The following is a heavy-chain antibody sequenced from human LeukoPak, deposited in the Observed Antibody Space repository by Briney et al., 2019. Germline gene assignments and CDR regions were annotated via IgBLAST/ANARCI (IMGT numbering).Heavy chain of an antibody. V-gene: IGHV1-2*02. J-gene: IGHJ4*02. D-gene: IGHD5-12*01. CDR2: INPDNGGT. Sequence: ASVKVSCKASGYTFTGYYMHWVRQAPGQGLEWMGWINPDNGGTNYAQKFQGRVTMTRDMSISTAYMELSRLRSDDTSVYYCARDPSNSGYDYLYYFDYWGQGTLVTVSS. CDR1: GYTFTGYY. CDR3: ARDPSNSGYDYLYYFDY.